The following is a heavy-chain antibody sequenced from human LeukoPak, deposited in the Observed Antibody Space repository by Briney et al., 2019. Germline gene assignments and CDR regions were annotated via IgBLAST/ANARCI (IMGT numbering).Heavy chain of an antibody. J-gene: IGHJ4*02. Sequence: SQTLSLTCTVSGGSISSGDYYWSWIRQPPGKGLEWIGYIYYSGSTYYNPSLKSRVTISVDTSKNQFSLKLSSVTAADTAVYYCARELLVDTAMVSRYFDYWGQGTLVTVSS. V-gene: IGHV4-30-4*01. CDR3: ARELLVDTAMVSRYFDY. CDR1: GGSISSGDYY. D-gene: IGHD5-18*01. CDR2: IYYSGST.